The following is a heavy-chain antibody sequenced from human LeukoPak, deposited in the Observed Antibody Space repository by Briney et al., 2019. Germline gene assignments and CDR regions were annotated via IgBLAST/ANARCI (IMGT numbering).Heavy chain of an antibody. CDR1: GGSISSGNFY. V-gene: IGHV4-61*02. CDR2: IYTSGST. CDR3: ARLATLSTVAARGRTWFDA. D-gene: IGHD6-6*01. Sequence: SQTLSLTCTVSGGSISSGNFYWSWIRQPAGKGLEWIGRIYTSGSTNSNPSLKSRVTISVDASKSHFSLKVSSVTAADTAVYYCARLATLSTVAARGRTWFDAWGQGTLVTVSS. J-gene: IGHJ5*02.